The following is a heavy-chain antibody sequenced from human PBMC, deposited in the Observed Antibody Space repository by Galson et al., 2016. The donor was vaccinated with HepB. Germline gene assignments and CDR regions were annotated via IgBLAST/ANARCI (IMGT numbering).Heavy chain of an antibody. Sequence: SLRLSCAASGLTFSSCAMYWVRQAPGKGLEWVSAVSGSGTNTYHADSVKGRFTVSRDNSKNTLDLQMNSLRAAETAVFYCAKDPEYSAPPNCWGQGTLVIVSS. CDR2: VSGSGTNT. CDR3: AKDPEYSAPPNC. V-gene: IGHV3-23*01. D-gene: IGHD5-12*01. J-gene: IGHJ4*02. CDR1: GLTFSSCA.